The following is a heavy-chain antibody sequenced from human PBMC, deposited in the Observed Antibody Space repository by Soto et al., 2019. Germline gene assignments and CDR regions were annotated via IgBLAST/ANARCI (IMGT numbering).Heavy chain of an antibody. J-gene: IGHJ6*02. CDR2: IKGKTDGGTT. CDR3: TTDQRYDFWSVYTNYYYGMDV. Sequence: EVQLVESGGGLVKPGGSLRLSCAASGFTFSNAWMNWVRQAPGKGLEWVGRIKGKTDGGTTDYAAPVKVRFTISRDDSKNTLYLQMNSLKTEDTAVYYCTTDQRYDFWSVYTNYYYGMDVWGQGTTVTVSS. D-gene: IGHD3-3*01. V-gene: IGHV3-15*07. CDR1: GFTFSNAW.